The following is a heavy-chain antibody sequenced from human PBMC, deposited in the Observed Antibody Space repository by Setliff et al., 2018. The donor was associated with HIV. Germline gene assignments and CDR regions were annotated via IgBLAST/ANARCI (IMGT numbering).Heavy chain of an antibody. V-gene: IGHV3-7*02. D-gene: IGHD3-22*01. J-gene: IGHJ4*02. CDR3: ARTNNNYYYDTSDYFAGYYFDF. CDR2: IKQDGSER. Sequence: GGSLRLSCAASGFTFTTYWMGWVRQAPGKGLEWVANIKQDGSERKYVDSVKGRFSISRDNAKNSMYLQMNSLRAEDTAVYYCARTNNNYYYDTSDYFAGYYFDFWGQGTLVTVSS. CDR1: GFTFTTYW.